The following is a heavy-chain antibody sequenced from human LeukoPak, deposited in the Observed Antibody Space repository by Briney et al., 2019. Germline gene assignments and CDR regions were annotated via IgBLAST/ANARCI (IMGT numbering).Heavy chain of an antibody. D-gene: IGHD5-18*01. CDR1: GGSISSYY. CDR2: IYYSGST. Sequence: SETLSLTCTVSGGSISSYYWSWIRQPPGKGLEWIGYIYYSGSTNYNPSLKSRVTISVDTSKNQFSLKLSSVTAADTAVYYCARGLYGGYSYVTFDYWGQGTLVTVSS. CDR3: ARGLYGGYSYVTFDY. J-gene: IGHJ4*02. V-gene: IGHV4-59*01.